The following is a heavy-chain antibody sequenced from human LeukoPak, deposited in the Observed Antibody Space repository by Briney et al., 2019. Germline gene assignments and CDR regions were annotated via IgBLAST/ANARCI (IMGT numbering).Heavy chain of an antibody. V-gene: IGHV1-69*13. CDR2: IIPIFGTA. CDR1: GGTFSSYA. J-gene: IGHJ5*02. CDR3: ARGVEMATINWFDP. D-gene: IGHD5-24*01. Sequence: GASVKVSCKASGGTFSSYAISWVRQAPGQGLEWMGGIIPIFGTANYAQKFQGRVTITADESTSTAYMELSSLRSEDTAVYYCARGVEMATINWFDPWGQGTLVTVSS.